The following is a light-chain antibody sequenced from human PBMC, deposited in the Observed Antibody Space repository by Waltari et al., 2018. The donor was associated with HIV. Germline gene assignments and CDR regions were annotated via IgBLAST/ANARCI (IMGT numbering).Light chain of an antibody. Sequence: ETVLTQSPASLSLSPGERATLSCRANQSVSDFLDWYRQTPGQPPRLLIYDASTRATGTPARFSGSGSGTDFTLTISSLEPEDFAVYYCQQRSHWPLTFGGGTKVEMK. J-gene: IGKJ4*01. V-gene: IGKV3-11*01. CDR1: QSVSDF. CDR3: QQRSHWPLT. CDR2: DAS.